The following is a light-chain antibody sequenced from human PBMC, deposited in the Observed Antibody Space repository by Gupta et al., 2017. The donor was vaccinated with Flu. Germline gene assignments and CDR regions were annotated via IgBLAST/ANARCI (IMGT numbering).Light chain of an antibody. CDR3: RQSTQLPVT. CDR2: EVS. Sequence: DIVMTQSPLSLSVTPGQPASISCNSSQSLLFSNGRTFLFWYHQKPGQSPRLLIYEVSNRFFGVSDRFSGVGSGTDFTLKISRVEVEDVGVYYCRQSTQLPVTFGGGTKVEIE. CDR1: QSLLFSNGRTF. J-gene: IGKJ4*01. V-gene: IGKV2D-29*02.